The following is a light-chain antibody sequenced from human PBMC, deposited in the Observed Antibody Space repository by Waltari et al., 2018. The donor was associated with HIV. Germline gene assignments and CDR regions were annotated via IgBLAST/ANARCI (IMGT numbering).Light chain of an antibody. V-gene: IGKV3-15*01. J-gene: IGKJ2*01. CDR1: QSVSSN. Sequence: ERVRKQCTDTLSVSLGERATLSCRASQSVSSNLAWYQQKPGQAPRLLIYGASTRATGIPARFSGRGSGTELTLTITSLQSEDFAVYYCQQFIFWPFTFGQGTKLEIK. CDR2: GAS. CDR3: QQFIFWPFT.